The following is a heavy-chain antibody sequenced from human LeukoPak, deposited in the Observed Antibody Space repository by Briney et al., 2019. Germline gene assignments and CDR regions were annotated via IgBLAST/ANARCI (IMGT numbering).Heavy chain of an antibody. Sequence: SDTLSLTCTVSGGSISSYDWSWIRQPPGKGLEWIGYIYYSGSTNYHPPLKSRVTISVDTSKNQFSLKLSSVTAADPAVYYCARDRSLAIVGVPDYYYGMDVWGKGATATVSS. D-gene: IGHD2-2*01. CDR2: IYYSGST. CDR1: GGSISSYD. V-gene: IGHV4-59*01. CDR3: ARDRSLAIVGVPDYYYGMDV. J-gene: IGHJ6*04.